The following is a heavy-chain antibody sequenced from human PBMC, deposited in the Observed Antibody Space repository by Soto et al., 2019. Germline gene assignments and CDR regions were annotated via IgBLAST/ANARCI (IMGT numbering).Heavy chain of an antibody. D-gene: IGHD6-19*01. Sequence: GASVKVSCKASGYTFTGYYMHWVRQAPGQGLEWMGWINPNSGGTNYAQKFQGRVTMTRDTSISTAYMELSRLRSDDTAVYYCARDPGPKGIAEAGPGVYYYYGMDVWGQGTTVTVSS. CDR2: INPNSGGT. CDR1: GYTFTGYY. J-gene: IGHJ6*02. V-gene: IGHV1-2*02. CDR3: ARDPGPKGIAEAGPGVYYYYGMDV.